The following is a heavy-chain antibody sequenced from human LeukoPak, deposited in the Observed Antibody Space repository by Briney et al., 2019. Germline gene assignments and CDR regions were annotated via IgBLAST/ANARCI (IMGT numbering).Heavy chain of an antibody. D-gene: IGHD6-13*01. CDR1: GYTFTSYG. CDR3: ARDTGYSGSWFSYYYGMDV. J-gene: IGHJ6*02. CDR2: ISAYNGNT. V-gene: IGHV1-18*01. Sequence: ASVKVSCTASGYTFTSYGISWVRQAPGQGLEWMGWISAYNGNTNYAQKLQGRVTMTTDTSTSTAYMELRSLRSDDTAVYYCARDTGYSGSWFSYYYGMDVWGQGTTVTVSS.